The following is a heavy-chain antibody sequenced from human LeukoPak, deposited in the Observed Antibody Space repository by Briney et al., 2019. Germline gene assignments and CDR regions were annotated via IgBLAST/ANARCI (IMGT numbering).Heavy chain of an antibody. CDR1: GYTLTVYY. V-gene: IGHV1-2*02. CDR3: ARVSRHFWSGPTLGY. D-gene: IGHD3-3*02. J-gene: IGHJ4*02. CDR2: INPNSGGT. Sequence: ASVTVSFTASGYTLTVYYMHWVRQAPGQGREGVGWINPNSGGTNYTQKFQGRVTMTRHTSISTAYMELSRLTSDDTAVYYCARVSRHFWSGPTLGYWGQGTLVTVSS.